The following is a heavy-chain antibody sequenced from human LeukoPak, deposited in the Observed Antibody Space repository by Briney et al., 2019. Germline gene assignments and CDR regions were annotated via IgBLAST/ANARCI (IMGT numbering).Heavy chain of an antibody. D-gene: IGHD3-10*02. CDR1: GFTFSSYG. V-gene: IGHV3-30*18. CDR2: ISYDGSNK. J-gene: IGHJ4*02. CDR3: AKDYYVRTERPQIDY. Sequence: QPGRSLRLSCAASGFTFSSYGMHWVRQAPGKGLEWVAVISYDGSNKYYADSVKGRFTISRDNSKNTLYLQMNSLRAEDTAVYYCAKDYYVRTERPQIDYWAREPWSPSPQ.